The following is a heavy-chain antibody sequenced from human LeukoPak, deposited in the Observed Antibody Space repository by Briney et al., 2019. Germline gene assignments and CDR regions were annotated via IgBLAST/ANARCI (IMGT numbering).Heavy chain of an antibody. Sequence: GGSLRLSCAASGFTFSSYAMSWFRQAPGKGLEWVSAISGGGGAYYADSVKGRITISRDNSKSTLYLQMNSLRAEDTAIYYCAKSFAGAVAGSRGLDYWGQGTLVTVSS. CDR3: AKSFAGAVAGSRGLDY. V-gene: IGHV3-23*01. CDR1: GFTFSSYA. J-gene: IGHJ4*02. CDR2: ISGGGGA. D-gene: IGHD6-19*01.